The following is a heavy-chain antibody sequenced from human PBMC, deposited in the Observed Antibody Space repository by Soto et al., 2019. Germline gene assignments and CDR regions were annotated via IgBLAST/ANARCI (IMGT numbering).Heavy chain of an antibody. CDR3: ARCPRYGLARAEYFQH. CDR2: IYPGDSDT. D-gene: IGHD1-20*01. V-gene: IGHV5-51*01. Sequence: GESLKISCKGSGYSFTSYWIGWVRQMPGKGLEWMGIIYPGDSDTRYSPSFQGQVTISADKSISTAYLQWSSLKASDTAMYYCARCPRYGLARAEYFQHWGQGTLVTVSS. J-gene: IGHJ1*01. CDR1: GYSFTSYW.